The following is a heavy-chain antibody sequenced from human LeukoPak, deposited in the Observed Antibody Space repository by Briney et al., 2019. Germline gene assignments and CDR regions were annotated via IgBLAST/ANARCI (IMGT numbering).Heavy chain of an antibody. Sequence: QPGGSLRLSCAASGFTFSSYGMHWVRQAPGKGLEWVAVIWYDGSKKYYADSVKGRFTISRDNSKNTLYLQMNSLKVEDTAVYYCVRAGYSSGWYRFDYWGQGILVTVSS. CDR3: VRAGYSSGWYRFDY. CDR1: GFTFSSYG. J-gene: IGHJ4*02. D-gene: IGHD6-19*01. CDR2: IWYDGSKK. V-gene: IGHV3-33*01.